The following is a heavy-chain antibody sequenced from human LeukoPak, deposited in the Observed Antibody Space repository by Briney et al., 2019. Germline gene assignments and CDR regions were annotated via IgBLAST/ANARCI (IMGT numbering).Heavy chain of an antibody. CDR2: ISWNSGSI. CDR3: AKAALIAVASFDY. CDR1: GFTFDDYA. D-gene: IGHD6-19*01. V-gene: IGHV3-9*01. J-gene: IGHJ4*02. Sequence: GGFLRLSCAASGFTFDDYAMHWVRQAPGKGLEWVSGISWNSGSIGYADSVKGRFTISRDNAKNSLYLQMNSLRAEDTALYYCAKAALIAVASFDYWGQGTLVTVSS.